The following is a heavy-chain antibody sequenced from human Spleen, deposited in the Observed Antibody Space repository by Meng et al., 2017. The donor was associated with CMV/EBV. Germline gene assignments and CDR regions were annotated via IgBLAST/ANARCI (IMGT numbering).Heavy chain of an antibody. CDR2: IYTSEST. J-gene: IGHJ4*02. V-gene: IGHV4-4*07. CDR3: AREGIETPLFEY. CDR1: GGSISSYY. D-gene: IGHD6-13*01. Sequence: QGPGPVLVQPSVTLPLAGAVSGGSISSYYWSWIRQPAGKGLEWIGRIYTSESTNYNPSLKGRVTMSVDTYKTQFSLKLSSVTAADTAVYYCAREGIETPLFEYWGQGTLVTVSS.